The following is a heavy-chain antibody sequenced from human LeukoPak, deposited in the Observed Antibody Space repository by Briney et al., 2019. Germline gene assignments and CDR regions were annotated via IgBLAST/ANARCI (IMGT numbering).Heavy chain of an antibody. Sequence: ASETLSLTCTVSGGSISSYYWSWIRQPPGKGLEYIGYIYYSGSTNYNPSLKSRATISVDTSKNQFSLKLSSVAAADTAVYYCARHGLWSGGNYYYGMDVWGQGTTVTVSS. V-gene: IGHV4-59*08. CDR1: GGSISSYY. D-gene: IGHD3-10*01. CDR3: ARHGLWSGGNYYYGMDV. CDR2: IYYSGST. J-gene: IGHJ6*02.